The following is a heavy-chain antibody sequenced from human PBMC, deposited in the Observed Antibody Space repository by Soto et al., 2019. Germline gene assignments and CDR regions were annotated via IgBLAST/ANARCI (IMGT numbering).Heavy chain of an antibody. Sequence: QVHLVESGGGVVQPGGSLRLSCVASGFSYGGYGMHWVRQAPGKGLEWVAVIWHDGGRQYYADSVKGRFTVSRDNAKNTVYLQMNSLRAEDTAVYYCARDLTSGYTDSWGQGTLVIVSS. J-gene: IGHJ5*01. CDR2: IWHDGGRQ. D-gene: IGHD3-22*01. V-gene: IGHV3-33*01. CDR1: GFSYGGYG. CDR3: ARDLTSGYTDS.